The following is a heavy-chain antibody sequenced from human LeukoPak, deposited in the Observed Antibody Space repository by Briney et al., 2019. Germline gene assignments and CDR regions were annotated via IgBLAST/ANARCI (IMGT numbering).Heavy chain of an antibody. CDR2: ISGSGGST. Sequence: GGSLRLSCAASGFTFSSYAMSWVRQAPGKGLEWVSAISGSGGSTYYADSVKGRFTISRDNSKNTLYLQMNSLRAEDTAVYYCARGFRGGPGSYYHWGQGTLVTVSS. V-gene: IGHV3-23*01. CDR1: GFTFSSYA. D-gene: IGHD3-10*01. CDR3: ARGFRGGPGSYYH. J-gene: IGHJ4*02.